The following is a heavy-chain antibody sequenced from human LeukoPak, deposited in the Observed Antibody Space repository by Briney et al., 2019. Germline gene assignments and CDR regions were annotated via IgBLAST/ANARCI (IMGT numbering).Heavy chain of an antibody. D-gene: IGHD2-15*01. CDR3: ARAPSGCGGTCPSDH. CDR1: GGPISGYF. V-gene: IGHV4-4*07. CDR2: IHDNGDS. J-gene: IGHJ4*02. Sequence: SETLSLTRTVSGGPISGYFWSWIRQPAGKGLEWIGRIHDNGDSNQNPSLKSRVTMALDTSGNQVSLKLTSVTAADTAVYYCARAPSGCGGTCPSDHWGPGTLVTVSS.